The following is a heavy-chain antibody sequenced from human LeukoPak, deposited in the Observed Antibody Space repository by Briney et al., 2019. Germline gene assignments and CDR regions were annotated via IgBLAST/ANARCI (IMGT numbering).Heavy chain of an antibody. CDR1: GGSISSYY. D-gene: IGHD3-22*01. V-gene: IGHV4-59*08. Sequence: PSETLSLTCTVSGGSISSYYWSWIRQPPGKGLEWIGYIYYSGSTNYNPSLKSRVTISVDTSKNQFSLKLSSVTAADTAVYYCARVNDSSGYYTPFDYWGQGTLVTVSS. CDR3: ARVNDSSGYYTPFDY. J-gene: IGHJ4*02. CDR2: IYYSGST.